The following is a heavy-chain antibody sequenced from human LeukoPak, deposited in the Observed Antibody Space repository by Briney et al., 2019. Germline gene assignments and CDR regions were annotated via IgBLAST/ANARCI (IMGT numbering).Heavy chain of an antibody. CDR1: GYTFISNG. Sequence: ASVKVSCKASGYTFISNGISWVRQAPGQGLEWMGWISAYNGNTNYAQKLQGRVTMTTDTSTSTAYMELRSLRSDDTAVYYCARDGPIVVVPAATKYYYYGMDVWGQGTTVTVSS. J-gene: IGHJ6*02. V-gene: IGHV1-18*01. CDR3: ARDGPIVVVPAATKYYYYGMDV. D-gene: IGHD2-2*01. CDR2: ISAYNGNT.